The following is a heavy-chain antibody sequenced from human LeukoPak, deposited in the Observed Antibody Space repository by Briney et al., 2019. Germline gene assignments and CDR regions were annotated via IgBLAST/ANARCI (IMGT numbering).Heavy chain of an antibody. V-gene: IGHV4-39*01. CDR3: ARRPNWNYSNWFDP. J-gene: IGHJ5*02. D-gene: IGHD1-7*01. CDR1: GSSISSSSYY. Sequence: SDTLSLTCTVSGSSISSSSYYWGWIRQPPGKGLEWIGNIYYSESTYYNPSLKSRVTMSIDMSRNQFSLKLRSVTAADTAVYYCARRPNWNYSNWFDPWGQGTLVTVSS. CDR2: IYYSEST.